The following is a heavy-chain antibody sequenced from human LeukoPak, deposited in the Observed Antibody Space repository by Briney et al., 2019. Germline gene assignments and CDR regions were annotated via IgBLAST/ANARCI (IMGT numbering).Heavy chain of an antibody. V-gene: IGHV3-11*01. CDR1: GFTVSSNY. CDR3: ASFLIVSMDY. Sequence: GGSLRLSCAASGFTVSSNYMSWVRQAPGKGLEWVSYISSSGSTIYYADSLKGRFTISRDNAKNSLYLQMNSLRAKDTAVYYCASFLIVSMDYWGQGTLVTVSS. CDR2: ISSSGSTI. J-gene: IGHJ4*02. D-gene: IGHD5/OR15-5a*01.